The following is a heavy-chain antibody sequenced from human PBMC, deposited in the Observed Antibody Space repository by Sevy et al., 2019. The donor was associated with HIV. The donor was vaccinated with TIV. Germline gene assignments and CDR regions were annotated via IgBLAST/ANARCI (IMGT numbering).Heavy chain of an antibody. Sequence: GGSLRLSCAASGFTFSNAWMSGVRQAPGKGLEWVGRIKSKTDGGTTDYAAPVKGRFTISRDDSKNTLYLQMNSLKTEDTAVYYCTTPPPYSNYFFDYWGQGTLVTVSS. V-gene: IGHV3-15*01. CDR1: GFTFSNAW. D-gene: IGHD4-4*01. J-gene: IGHJ4*02. CDR3: TTPPPYSNYFFDY. CDR2: IKSKTDGGTT.